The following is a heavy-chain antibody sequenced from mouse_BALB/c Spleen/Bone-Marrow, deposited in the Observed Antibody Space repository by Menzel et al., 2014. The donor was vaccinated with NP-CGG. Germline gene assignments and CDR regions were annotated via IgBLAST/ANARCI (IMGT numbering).Heavy chain of an antibody. CDR2: INPDSSTI. Sequence: LQESGGGLVQPGGSLKLSCAASGFDFSRYWMNWVRQAPGKGLEWIGEINPDSSTINYTPFLKDKLIISRDNAKNTLYLQMSKVRSEDTALYYCARPYYRYLYFDYWGQGTTLTVSS. CDR1: GFDFSRYW. CDR3: ARPYYRYLYFDY. V-gene: IGHV4-1*02. J-gene: IGHJ2*01. D-gene: IGHD2-14*01.